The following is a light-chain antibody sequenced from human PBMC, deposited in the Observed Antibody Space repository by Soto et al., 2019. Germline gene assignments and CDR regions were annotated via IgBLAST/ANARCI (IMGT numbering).Light chain of an antibody. Sequence: DIVLTQSPGTLSSTQGERATLSCRASQSVSSSYLAWYQQKPGQAPRLLIYGASSGATGIPDRFSVSGSGADFTVTISRLEPKDFAVYYCQQLCTFGEGTKVEIK. CDR1: QSVSSSY. J-gene: IGKJ1*01. CDR3: QQLCT. CDR2: GAS. V-gene: IGKV3-20*01.